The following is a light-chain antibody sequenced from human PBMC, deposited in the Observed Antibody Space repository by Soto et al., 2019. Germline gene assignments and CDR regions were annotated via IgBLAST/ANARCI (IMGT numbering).Light chain of an antibody. CDR1: QSVSRN. CDR3: QERSNWPPLS. CDR2: DAS. J-gene: IGKJ4*01. V-gene: IGKV3-11*01. Sequence: EIVLTQSPATLSLSPGERATLSCRASQSVSRNLAWYQQRPGQAPRLLLYDASNRANGIPARFSGSGSGTDFPLHISSLEPEGFAVYYCQERSNWPPLSFGGGTKVEIK.